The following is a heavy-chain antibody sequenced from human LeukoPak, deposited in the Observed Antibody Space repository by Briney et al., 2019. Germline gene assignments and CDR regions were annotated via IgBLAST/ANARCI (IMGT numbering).Heavy chain of an antibody. V-gene: IGHV3-7*01. D-gene: IGHD6-13*01. CDR2: VNQDGSKK. CDR3: AKNDPDSSSWYGGYNFDY. CDR1: DFSFSSLSGYW. J-gene: IGHJ4*02. Sequence: GGSLRLSCGASDFSFSSLSGYWMSWVRQAPGRGLEWLAIVNQDGSKKYYVDSVKGRFIISRDNSKNTLYLQMNSLRAEDTAVYYCAKNDPDSSSWYGGYNFDYWGQGTLVTVSS.